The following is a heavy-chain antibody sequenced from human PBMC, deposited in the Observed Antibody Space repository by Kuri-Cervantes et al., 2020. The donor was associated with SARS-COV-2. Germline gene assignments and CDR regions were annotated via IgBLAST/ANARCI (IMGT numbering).Heavy chain of an antibody. CDR2: NSTYNGYT. CDR1: GYTFNTYG. CDR3: ARVGATYFYGMNV. J-gene: IGHJ6*02. V-gene: IGHV1-18*01. Sequence: ASVKVSCKASGYTFNTYGISWVRQAPGQGLEWMGWNSTYNGYTNYEQKFQGRVTMTTDTSTSTAYMELRSLRSDDTAVYYCARVGATYFYGMNVWGQGTTVTVSS. D-gene: IGHD1-26*01.